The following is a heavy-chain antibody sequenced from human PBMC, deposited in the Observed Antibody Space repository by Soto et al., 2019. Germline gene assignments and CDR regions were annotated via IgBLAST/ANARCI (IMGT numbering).Heavy chain of an antibody. J-gene: IGHJ3*02. D-gene: IGHD1-26*01. V-gene: IGHV1-18*01. CDR2: ISAYNGNT. CDR1: GYTFTSYG. Sequence: ASVKVSCKASGYTFTSYGISWVRQAPGQGLEWMGWISAYNGNTNSAQKLQGRVTMTTDTSTSTAYMELRSLRSGDPAVYYCARPMGIVVITPGGDAFDIWGQGTMVTVSS. CDR3: ARPMGIVVITPGGDAFDI.